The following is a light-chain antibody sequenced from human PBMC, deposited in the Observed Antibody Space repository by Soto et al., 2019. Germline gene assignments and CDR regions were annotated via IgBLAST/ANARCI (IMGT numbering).Light chain of an antibody. Sequence: QSALTQPASVSGSPGQSITISCTGTSSDVRGYNYVFWYQQHPGKAPKLMIYEVSNRPSGVSNRFSGSKSGNTASLTISGLQAEDEADYYCSSYTSSSTTFGGGTKLTVL. CDR1: SSDVRGYNY. J-gene: IGLJ2*01. CDR3: SSYTSSSTT. CDR2: EVS. V-gene: IGLV2-14*01.